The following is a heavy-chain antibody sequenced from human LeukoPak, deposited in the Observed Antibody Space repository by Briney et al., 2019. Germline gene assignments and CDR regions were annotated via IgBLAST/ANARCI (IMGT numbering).Heavy chain of an antibody. V-gene: IGHV3-9*01. Sequence: PGGSLRLSCAASGFTFDDYAMHWVRQAPGEGLEWVSGISWNSGSIGYADSVKGRFTISRDNAKNSLYLQMNSLRAEDTALYYCAKDINYGDYAPYYFDYWGQGTLVTVSS. CDR2: ISWNSGSI. J-gene: IGHJ4*02. CDR1: GFTFDDYA. D-gene: IGHD4-17*01. CDR3: AKDINYGDYAPYYFDY.